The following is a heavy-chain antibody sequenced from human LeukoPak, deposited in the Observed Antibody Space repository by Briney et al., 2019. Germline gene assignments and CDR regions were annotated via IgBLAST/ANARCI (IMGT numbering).Heavy chain of an antibody. V-gene: IGHV3-21*01. CDR3: AKGYDFWSGLMDV. CDR1: RFTFSSCS. CDR2: ISSSSYI. J-gene: IGHJ6*04. D-gene: IGHD3-3*01. Sequence: TGGSLRLSCAASRFTFSSCSMNWVRRAPGKGLEWVSSISSSSYIHYADSVKGRFTISRDNSKNTLYLQMNSLRAEDTAVYYCAKGYDFWSGLMDVWGKGTTVTVSS.